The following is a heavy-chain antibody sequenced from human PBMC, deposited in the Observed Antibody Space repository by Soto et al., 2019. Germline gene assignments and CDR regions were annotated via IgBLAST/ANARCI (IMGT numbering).Heavy chain of an antibody. D-gene: IGHD2-15*01. J-gene: IGHJ6*02. V-gene: IGHV4-31*03. Sequence: TLSLTCPVSGGSISSGGYYWSWIRQHPGKGLEWIGYIYYSGSTYYNPSLKSRVTISVDTSKNQFSLKLSSVTAADTAVYYCARDRMADYYGMDVWGQGTTVTVSS. CDR3: ARDRMADYYGMDV. CDR1: GGSISSGGYY. CDR2: IYYSGST.